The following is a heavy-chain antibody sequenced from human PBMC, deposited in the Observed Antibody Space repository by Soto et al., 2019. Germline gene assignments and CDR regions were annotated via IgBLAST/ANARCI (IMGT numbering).Heavy chain of an antibody. CDR2: IIPIFGTA. V-gene: IGHV1-69*06. CDR3: AHLVVVAAPFDY. CDR1: GGTFSSYA. D-gene: IGHD2-15*01. Sequence: QVQRVQSGAEVKKPGSSVKVSCKASGGTFSSYAISWVRQAPGQGLEWMGGIIPIFGTANYAQKFQGIVTITADKATSTAYMELRSLRSEDTAVYYCAHLVVVAAPFDYWGQGTLVTVSS. J-gene: IGHJ4*02.